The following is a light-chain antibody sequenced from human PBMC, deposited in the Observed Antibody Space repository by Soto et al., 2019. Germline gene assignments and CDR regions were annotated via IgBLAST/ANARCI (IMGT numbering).Light chain of an antibody. V-gene: IGKV1-39*01. J-gene: IGKJ4*01. Sequence: DIQMTQSPSSLSASVGDRVTIACRASQNIRTYLNWYQQNPGKAPKLLIYAASNLHSGVPSRFSGSGSGTDFTFNISSLQPEDFATYYCQQAYSKNTFGGGTKVEIK. CDR2: AAS. CDR3: QQAYSKNT. CDR1: QNIRTY.